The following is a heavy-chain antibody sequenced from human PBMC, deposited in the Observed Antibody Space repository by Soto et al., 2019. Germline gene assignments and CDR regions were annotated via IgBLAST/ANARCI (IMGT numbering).Heavy chain of an antibody. D-gene: IGHD1-26*01. Sequence: PSETLSLTCTISGGSISSSGYYWGWIRQPPGKGLEWIGTIYYSGSSIYNPSLKNRVTISTMSNNKFSLELSSVTAADTAVYYCTRGLFSGSSYSGSWYYFDSWGQGTMVTVSS. CDR2: IYYSGSS. CDR3: TRGLFSGSSYSGSWYYFDS. CDR1: GGSISSSGYY. J-gene: IGHJ4*02. V-gene: IGHV4-39*07.